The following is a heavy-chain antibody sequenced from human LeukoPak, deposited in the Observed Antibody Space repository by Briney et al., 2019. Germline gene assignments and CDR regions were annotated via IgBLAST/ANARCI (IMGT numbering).Heavy chain of an antibody. CDR3: ARQLAAGNDAYDV. J-gene: IGHJ3*01. Sequence: SETLSLTCTVFGVSIYSSYYYWGWIRQPQGKGLEFIGSIYYDENTFQNPSLKSRLTISVDTSTNQFSLRLSSVTAADTAVYYCARQLAAGNDAYDVWGQGTMVTVSS. CDR2: IYYDENT. CDR1: GVSIYSSYYY. D-gene: IGHD2-15*01. V-gene: IGHV4-39*01.